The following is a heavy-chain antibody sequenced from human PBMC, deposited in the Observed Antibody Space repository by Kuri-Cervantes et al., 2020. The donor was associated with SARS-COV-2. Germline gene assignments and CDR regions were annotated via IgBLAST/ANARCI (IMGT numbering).Heavy chain of an antibody. CDR3: AREAFGYCSGGSCYSHY. D-gene: IGHD2-15*01. J-gene: IGHJ4*02. Sequence: GESLKISCAASGFTFSSYGMHWVRQAPGKGLEWVAVISYDGSNKDYADSVKGRFTISRDNSKNTLYLQMNSLRAEDTAVYYCAREAFGYCSGGSCYSHYRGQGTLVTVSS. CDR1: GFTFSSYG. V-gene: IGHV3-30*03. CDR2: ISYDGSNK.